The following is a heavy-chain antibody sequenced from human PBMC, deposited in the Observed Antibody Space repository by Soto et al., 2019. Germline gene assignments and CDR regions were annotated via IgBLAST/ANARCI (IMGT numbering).Heavy chain of an antibody. CDR2: IIPIFGTA. D-gene: IGHD3-22*01. CDR3: ARNDSSGYHHFDY. J-gene: IGHJ4*02. V-gene: IGHV1-69*13. Sequence: SVKVSCKASGGTFSSYAISWVRQAPGQGLEWMGGIIPIFGTANYAQKFQGRVTITADESTSTAYMELSSLRSEDTAVYYCARNDSSGYHHFDYWGQGTLVTVSS. CDR1: GGTFSSYA.